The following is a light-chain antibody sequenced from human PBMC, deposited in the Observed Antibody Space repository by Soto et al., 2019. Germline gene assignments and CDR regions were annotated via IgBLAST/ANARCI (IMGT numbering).Light chain of an antibody. CDR1: QSVTRN. J-gene: IGKJ4*01. Sequence: EIVMTQSPATLSVSPGERVTLSCRASQSVTRNLAWYQHTPGQSPRLLISAASSGATGLPSRFSGSGSGTEFTLTISSLQSEDAAVYYCQQYHDWPVTFGGGTKVDIK. CDR2: AAS. V-gene: IGKV3-15*01. CDR3: QQYHDWPVT.